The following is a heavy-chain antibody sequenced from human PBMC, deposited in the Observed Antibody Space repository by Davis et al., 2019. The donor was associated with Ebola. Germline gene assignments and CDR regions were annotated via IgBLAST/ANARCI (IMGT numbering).Heavy chain of an antibody. CDR3: AKDIPGSSGYYYTHVEYFQH. Sequence: GESLKISCAASGFTFSSYSMNWVRQAPGKGLEWVSVIYSGGSTYYADSVKGRFTISRDNSKNSLYLQMNSLRTEDTALYYCAKDIPGSSGYYYTHVEYFQHWGQGTLVTVSS. V-gene: IGHV3-53*05. D-gene: IGHD3-22*01. J-gene: IGHJ1*01. CDR2: IYSGGST. CDR1: GFTFSSYS.